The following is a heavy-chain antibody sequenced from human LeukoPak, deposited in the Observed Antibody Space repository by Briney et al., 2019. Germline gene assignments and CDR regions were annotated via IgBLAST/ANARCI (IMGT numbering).Heavy chain of an antibody. Sequence: PSETLSLTCTVSGGSISSYYWTWIRQPPGKGLEWIGYIYYSGSTNYNPSLKSRVTISVDTSKNQFSLKLSSVTAADTAVYYCARLGGANQDYWGQGTLVIVSS. V-gene: IGHV4-59*12. D-gene: IGHD1-26*01. J-gene: IGHJ4*02. CDR2: IYYSGST. CDR1: GGSISSYY. CDR3: ARLGGANQDY.